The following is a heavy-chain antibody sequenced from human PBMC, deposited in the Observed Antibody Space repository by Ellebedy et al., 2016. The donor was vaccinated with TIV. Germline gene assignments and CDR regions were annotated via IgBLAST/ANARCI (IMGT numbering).Heavy chain of an antibody. CDR1: GFTFSSYA. D-gene: IGHD2-2*01. CDR2: ISGSGGST. V-gene: IGHV3-23*01. Sequence: GGSLRLSXAASGFTFSSYAMSWVRQAPGKGLEWVSAISGSGGSTYYADSVKGRFTISRDNSKNTLYLQMNSLRAEDTAVYYCAKLAPRIVVVPAAIDYWGQGTLVTVSS. J-gene: IGHJ4*02. CDR3: AKLAPRIVVVPAAIDY.